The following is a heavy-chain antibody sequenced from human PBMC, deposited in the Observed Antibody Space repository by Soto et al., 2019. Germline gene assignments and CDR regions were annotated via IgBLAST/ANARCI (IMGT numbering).Heavy chain of an antibody. Sequence: LRLSCAASGFTFSSYAMSWVRQAPGKGLEWVSAISGSGGSTYYADSVKGRFTISRDNSKNTLYLQMNSLRAEDTAVYYCAKALAEPSPYAEYFQHWGQGTLVTVSS. CDR3: AKALAEPSPYAEYFQH. V-gene: IGHV3-23*01. CDR1: GFTFSSYA. J-gene: IGHJ1*01. D-gene: IGHD6-13*01. CDR2: ISGSGGST.